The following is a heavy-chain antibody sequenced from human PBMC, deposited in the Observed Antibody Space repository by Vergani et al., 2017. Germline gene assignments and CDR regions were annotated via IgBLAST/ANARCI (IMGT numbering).Heavy chain of an antibody. D-gene: IGHD2-15*01. Sequence: QVQLVESGGGVVQPGRSLRLSCAASGFTFSSYGMHWVRQAPGKGLEWVAVIWYDGSNKYYADSVKGRFTISRDNSKNTLYLQMNSLRAEDTAVYYCAKEWVAATYYYYGMDVWGQGTTVTVSS. CDR3: AKEWVAATYYYYGMDV. V-gene: IGHV3-33*06. J-gene: IGHJ6*02. CDR2: IWYDGSNK. CDR1: GFTFSSYG.